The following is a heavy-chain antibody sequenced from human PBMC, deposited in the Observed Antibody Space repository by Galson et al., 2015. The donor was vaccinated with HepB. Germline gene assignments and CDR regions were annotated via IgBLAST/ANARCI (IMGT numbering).Heavy chain of an antibody. D-gene: IGHD3-22*01. CDR2: IDQDGTEK. V-gene: IGHV3-7*03. J-gene: IGHJ4*02. CDR1: GFSFSSYW. CDR3: ARDLVSLIVMGPFDS. Sequence: SLRLSCAASGFSFSSYWMSWIRQAPGKGLEWVGNIDQDGTEKYYVDSVKGRFTISRDNAKNSLYLQMNSLRAEDTAVYYCARDLVSLIVMGPFDSWGQGTLVTVSS.